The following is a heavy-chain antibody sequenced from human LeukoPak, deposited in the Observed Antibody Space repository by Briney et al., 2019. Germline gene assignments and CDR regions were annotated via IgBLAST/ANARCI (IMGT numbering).Heavy chain of an antibody. CDR1: GYTFTSCG. D-gene: IGHD1-1*01. CDR2: INPNSGGT. J-gene: IGHJ4*02. Sequence: ASVKVFCKASGYTFTSCGISWVRQAPGQGLEWMGWINPNSGGTNYAQKFQGRVTMTRDTSISTAYMELSRLRSDDTAVYYCARVLSNWNYHDYWGQGTLVTVSS. CDR3: ARVLSNWNYHDY. V-gene: IGHV1-2*02.